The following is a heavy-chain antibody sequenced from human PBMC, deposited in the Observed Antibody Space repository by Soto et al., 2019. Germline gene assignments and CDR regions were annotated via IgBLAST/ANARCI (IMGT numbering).Heavy chain of an antibody. Sequence: SSVKVSCKASGYTFTSYDINWVRQATGQGLEWMGWMNPNSGNTGYAQKFQGRVTMTRNTSISTAYMELSSLRSEDTAVYYCARGNSYGPDFDYWGQGTLVTVSS. CDR1: GYTFTSYD. CDR2: MNPNSGNT. CDR3: ARGNSYGPDFDY. J-gene: IGHJ4*02. V-gene: IGHV1-8*01. D-gene: IGHD5-18*01.